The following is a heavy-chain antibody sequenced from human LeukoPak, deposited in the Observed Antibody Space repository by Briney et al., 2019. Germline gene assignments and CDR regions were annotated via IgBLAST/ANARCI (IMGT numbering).Heavy chain of an antibody. V-gene: IGHV3-21*01. CDR2: ITSSSTYT. Sequence: TGGSLRLSCAASGFSFSSYNMNWVRQTPGKGLEWVSSITSSSTYTFYADSVKGRFTISRDNARNSLYLQMNSLRAEDTAVYYCARDPYSGTYGDTYYYYMDVWGKGTTVTISS. J-gene: IGHJ6*03. CDR3: ARDPYSGTYGDTYYYYMDV. CDR1: GFSFSSYN. D-gene: IGHD1-26*01.